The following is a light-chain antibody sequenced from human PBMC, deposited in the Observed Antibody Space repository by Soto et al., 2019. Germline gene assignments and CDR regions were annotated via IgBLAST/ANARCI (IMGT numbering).Light chain of an antibody. CDR2: AAS. CDR1: QDISNY. Sequence: DIQMTQSPSSLSASVGDRVTITCRASQDISNYLAWYQQKPGKIPKLLIYAASTLQSGVPSRFSGSGSGADFTHTISSLQPEDVATYYCQKYNSAPPFTFGPGTKVDIK. J-gene: IGKJ3*01. CDR3: QKYNSAPPFT. V-gene: IGKV1-27*01.